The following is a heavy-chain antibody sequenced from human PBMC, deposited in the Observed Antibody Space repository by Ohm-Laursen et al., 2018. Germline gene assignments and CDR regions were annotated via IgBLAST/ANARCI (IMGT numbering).Heavy chain of an antibody. D-gene: IGHD5-12*01. CDR3: TTVDSGYDSDGMDV. Sequence: SLTLSCAASRFTFSNAWMSWVRQAPGKGPEWVGRIKSKTDGGTTDYAAPVKGRFTISRDDSKNTLYLQMNSLKTEDTAVYYCTTVDSGYDSDGMDVWGQGTTVTVSS. CDR2: IKSKTDGGTT. V-gene: IGHV3-15*01. J-gene: IGHJ6*02. CDR1: RFTFSNAW.